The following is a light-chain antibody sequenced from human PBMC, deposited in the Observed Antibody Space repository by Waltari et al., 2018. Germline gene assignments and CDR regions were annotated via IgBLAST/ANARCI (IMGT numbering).Light chain of an antibody. J-gene: IGLJ7*01. CDR1: SSNIGNNY. CDR2: ENR. Sequence: QSVLTQPPSVSAAPGQRVTISCSGGSSNIGNNYVSWYRQFPGTAPKLLIYENRGRPSGIPGRFSGSKSGTSATLDITGLQAGDEADYCCGTWDSSLSGAVFGGGTHLTVL. V-gene: IGLV1-51*02. CDR3: GTWDSSLSGAV.